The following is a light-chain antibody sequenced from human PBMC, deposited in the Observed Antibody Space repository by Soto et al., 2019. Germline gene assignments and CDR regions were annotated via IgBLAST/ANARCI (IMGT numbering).Light chain of an antibody. J-gene: IGKJ5*01. CDR1: QSIRDT. CDR2: GAS. Sequence: EIVMTQSPATLSVSPGGRATLSWRASQSIRDTLAWYQQKPGQSPTLLIYGASKRANGFPARFSGSGSGTDFILTISSLQSQDFAFYYCQQYKEWHPFTFGQGTRLEIK. CDR3: QQYKEWHPFT. V-gene: IGKV3-15*01.